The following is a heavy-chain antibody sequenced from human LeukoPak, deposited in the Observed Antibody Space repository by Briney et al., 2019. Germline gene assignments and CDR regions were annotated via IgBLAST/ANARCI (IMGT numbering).Heavy chain of an antibody. Sequence: SQTLSLTRTVSGGSVSSGGDYWNWIRQHPGTGLEWVGYIYYSGSTYYNPSLKSRVTISVDTSKNQFSLKLSSVTAADTAVYYCARTRRDGYNYPVYWGQGTLVTVSS. J-gene: IGHJ4*02. CDR1: GGSVSSGGDY. CDR2: IYYSGST. CDR3: ARTRRDGYNYPVY. D-gene: IGHD5-24*01. V-gene: IGHV4-31*03.